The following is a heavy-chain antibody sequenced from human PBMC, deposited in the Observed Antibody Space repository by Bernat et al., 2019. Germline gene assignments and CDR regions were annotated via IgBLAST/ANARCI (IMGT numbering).Heavy chain of an antibody. D-gene: IGHD2-15*01. V-gene: IGHV4-39*01. CDR1: GGSISSSSYY. CDR3: ARHAVCSGGSCYAIPGFDP. CDR2: IYYSGST. Sequence: QLQLQESGPGLVKPSETLSLTCTVSGGSISSSSYYWGWIRQPPGKGLEWIGSIYYSGSTYYNPSLKSRVTISVDTSKNQFSLKLSSVTAADTAVYYCARHAVCSGGSCYAIPGFDPWGQGTLVTVSS. J-gene: IGHJ5*02.